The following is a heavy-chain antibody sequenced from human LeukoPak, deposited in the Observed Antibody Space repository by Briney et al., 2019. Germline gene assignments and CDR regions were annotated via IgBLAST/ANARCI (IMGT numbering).Heavy chain of an antibody. CDR2: IDTTSTTT. CDR3: ARGLVVVAQYFQH. J-gene: IGHJ1*01. Sequence: GGSLRLSCAASGFSFSSYTMNWVRQAPGKGLEWISYIDTTSTTTNYADSVRGRFTISRDNAKNSLYLQMDSPRAEDTALYYCARGLVVVAQYFQHWGQGTLVTVSS. D-gene: IGHD2-15*01. V-gene: IGHV3-48*01. CDR1: GFSFSSYT.